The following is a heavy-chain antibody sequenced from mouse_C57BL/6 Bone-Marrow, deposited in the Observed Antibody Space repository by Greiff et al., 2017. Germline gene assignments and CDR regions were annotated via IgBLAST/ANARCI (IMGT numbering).Heavy chain of an antibody. Sequence: QVQLQQSGAELMKPGASVKLSCKATGYTFTGYWIAWVKQRPGHGLEWIGEILPGSGRTNYNEKFKGKAIVTADTSSNTAYMQLSSLTTEDSAVYYCAGLDCGSYFFDYWGQGTTLTVSS. V-gene: IGHV1-9*01. CDR3: AGLDCGSYFFDY. CDR1: GYTFTGYW. CDR2: ILPGSGRT. J-gene: IGHJ2*01.